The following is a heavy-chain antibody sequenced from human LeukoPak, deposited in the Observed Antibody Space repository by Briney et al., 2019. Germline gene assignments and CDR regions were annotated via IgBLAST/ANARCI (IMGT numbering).Heavy chain of an antibody. CDR2: INAGNGNT. Sequence: ASVKVSCKASGYTFTSYAMHWVRQAPGQRLEWMGWINAGNGNTKYSQEFQGRVTITRDTSASTAYMELSSLRSEDMAVYYCARGLELPYYFDYWGQGTLVTVSS. V-gene: IGHV1-3*03. J-gene: IGHJ4*02. CDR1: GYTFTSYA. D-gene: IGHD1-7*01. CDR3: ARGLELPYYFDY.